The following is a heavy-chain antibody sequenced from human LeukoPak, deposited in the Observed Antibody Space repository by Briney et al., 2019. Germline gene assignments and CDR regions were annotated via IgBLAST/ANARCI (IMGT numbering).Heavy chain of an antibody. CDR1: GFTVSSNY. D-gene: IGHD6-6*01. V-gene: IGHV3-53*01. CDR2: IYSGGST. J-gene: IGHJ4*02. Sequence: GGSLRLSCAASGFTVSSNYMSWVRQAPGKGLEWVSVIYSGGSTYHADSVKGRFTISRDNSKNTLYLQMNSLRAEDTAVYYCARGPLDSSSSGEGYWGQGTLVTVSS. CDR3: ARGPLDSSSSGEGY.